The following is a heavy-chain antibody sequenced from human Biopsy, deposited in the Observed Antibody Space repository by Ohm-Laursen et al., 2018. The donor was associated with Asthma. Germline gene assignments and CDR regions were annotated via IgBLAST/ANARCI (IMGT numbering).Heavy chain of an antibody. V-gene: IGHV4-59*01. Sequence: SETLSLTCTVSGVSISNDYWSWIRQPPGKGLEWIGHIYYSGSTNYQPSLESRVTISVDTSKNQFSLKLRSVTAADAAVYYCARGISRVTGLFDHFDSWGQGTLVTVSS. CDR1: GVSISNDY. CDR3: ARGISRVTGLFDHFDS. D-gene: IGHD2-21*02. CDR2: IYYSGST. J-gene: IGHJ4*02.